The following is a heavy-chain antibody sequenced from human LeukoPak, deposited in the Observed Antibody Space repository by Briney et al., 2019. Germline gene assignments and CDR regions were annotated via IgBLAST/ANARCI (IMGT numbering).Heavy chain of an antibody. J-gene: IGHJ4*02. D-gene: IGHD1-26*01. Sequence: PGGSLRLSCAASGFTFNSYSMNWVRQAPGKGLEWVSSISTSSTYIYYADSVKGQFTISRDNAENSLYLQMNSLRAEDTAVYYCARLRGSYPYYFDYWGQGTLVTVSS. CDR1: GFTFNSYS. CDR2: ISTSSTYI. CDR3: ARLRGSYPYYFDY. V-gene: IGHV3-21*01.